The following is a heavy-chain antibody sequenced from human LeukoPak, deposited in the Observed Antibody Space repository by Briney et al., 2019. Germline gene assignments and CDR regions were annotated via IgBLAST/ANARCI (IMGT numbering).Heavy chain of an antibody. CDR1: GYTFTSHW. D-gene: IGHD6-19*01. CDR2: IYPGDSDT. J-gene: IGHJ4*02. Sequence: GASLKISCKVSGYTFTSHWIAWVRQMPGKGLEWMGIIYPGDSDTRYSPSFQGQVTISADESINTAYLQWRSLKASDTAIYYCARGSGWYKNFDYWGRGTLVTVSS. CDR3: ARGSGWYKNFDY. V-gene: IGHV5-51*01.